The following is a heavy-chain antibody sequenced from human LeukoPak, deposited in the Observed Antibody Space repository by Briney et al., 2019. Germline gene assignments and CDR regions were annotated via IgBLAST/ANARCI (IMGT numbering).Heavy chain of an antibody. D-gene: IGHD5-12*01. CDR2: ISSNGGST. Sequence: PGGSLRLSCSASGFTFSSYAMHWVRQAPGKGLEYVSAISSNGGSTYYADSAKGRFTISRDNSKNTLYLQMSSLRAEDTAVYYCVKDVSRYSGYDSTFDYWGQGTLVTVSS. J-gene: IGHJ4*02. CDR1: GFTFSSYA. CDR3: VKDVSRYSGYDSTFDY. V-gene: IGHV3-64D*06.